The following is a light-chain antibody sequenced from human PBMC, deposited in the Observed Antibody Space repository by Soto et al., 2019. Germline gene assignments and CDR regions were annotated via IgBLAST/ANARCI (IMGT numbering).Light chain of an antibody. CDR1: QSISSY. Sequence: DIPMTQSPSSLSASVGDRVTITCRASQSISSYLNWYQQKPGKAPKLLIYAASSLQSGVPSRFSGSGSGTDFTLTISSLQPEDFATYYCQQSYSTITFGPGTKVDIK. J-gene: IGKJ3*01. CDR2: AAS. V-gene: IGKV1-39*01. CDR3: QQSYSTIT.